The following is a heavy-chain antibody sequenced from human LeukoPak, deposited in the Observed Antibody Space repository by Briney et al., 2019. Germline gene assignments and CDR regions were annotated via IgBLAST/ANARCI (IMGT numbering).Heavy chain of an antibody. CDR1: GFTFSTYA. V-gene: IGHV3-23*01. J-gene: IGHJ2*01. CDR3: ANMTPLACSSTSCYGWYFDP. CDR2: INRNGSDT. D-gene: IGHD2-2*01. Sequence: GGSLRLSCAASGFTFSTYAMSWVRQAPGKGLEWVAAINRNGSDTYYVDSVKGRFTISRDNAKNTLYLRMNSLRAEDTAVYYCANMTPLACSSTSCYGWYFDPWGRSTLGTVSS.